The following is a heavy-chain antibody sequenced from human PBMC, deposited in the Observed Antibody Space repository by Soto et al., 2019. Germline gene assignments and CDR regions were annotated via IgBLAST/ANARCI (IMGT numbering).Heavy chain of an antibody. Sequence: EVQLVESGGGLVKPGGSLRLSCAASGFTFNNAWMNWVRQSPGKGLEWVGRIKSKTDGGATDYAAPVKGRFTISRDDSKNTLYLQMNSLNTEDTAVYYCTTLTVVDVHSDYWCQGTLVVVSS. CDR1: GFTFNNAW. CDR2: IKSKTDGGAT. J-gene: IGHJ4*02. CDR3: TTLTVVDVHSDY. D-gene: IGHD2-15*01. V-gene: IGHV3-15*01.